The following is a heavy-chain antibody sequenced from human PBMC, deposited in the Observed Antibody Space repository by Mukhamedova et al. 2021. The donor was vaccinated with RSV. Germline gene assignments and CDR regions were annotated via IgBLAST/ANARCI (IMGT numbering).Heavy chain of an antibody. D-gene: IGHD3-22*01. CDR2: INHSGST. V-gene: IGHV4-34*01. Sequence: WIGEINHSGSTNYNPSLKSRVTISVDTSKNQFSLKLSSVTAADTAVYYCARGPGYSYESSGPDYWGQG. J-gene: IGHJ4*02. CDR3: ARGPGYSYESSGPDY.